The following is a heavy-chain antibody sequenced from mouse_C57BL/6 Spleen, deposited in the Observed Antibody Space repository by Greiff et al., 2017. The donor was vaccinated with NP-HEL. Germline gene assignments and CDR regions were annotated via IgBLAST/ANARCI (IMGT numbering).Heavy chain of an antibody. CDR1: GFTFSDYG. Sequence: EVKLMESGGGLVKPGGSLKLSCAASGFTFSDYGMHWVRQAPEKGLEWVAYISSGSSTIYYADTVKGRFTISRDNAKNTLFLQMTSLRSEDTAMYYFARIYYSNHWAMGYWGQGTSVTVAS. J-gene: IGHJ4*01. D-gene: IGHD2-5*01. V-gene: IGHV5-17*01. CDR3: ARIYYSNHWAMGY. CDR2: ISSGSSTI.